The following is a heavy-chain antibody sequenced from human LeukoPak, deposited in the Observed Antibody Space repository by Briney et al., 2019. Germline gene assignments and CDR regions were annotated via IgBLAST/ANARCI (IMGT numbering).Heavy chain of an antibody. J-gene: IGHJ5*02. D-gene: IGHD3-16*02. CDR1: GDSITSGDYY. CDR2: IFHSGIA. CDR3: ARAVEASLQPRFDP. V-gene: IGHV4-30-4*08. Sequence: PSQTLSLTCTVSGDSITSGDYYWTWIRQPPGKGLEWIGYIFHSGIAYYHPSLKSRVSISVETSKNRFSLNLNFVTAADTGLYFCARAVEASLQPRFDPWGLGILVTDSS.